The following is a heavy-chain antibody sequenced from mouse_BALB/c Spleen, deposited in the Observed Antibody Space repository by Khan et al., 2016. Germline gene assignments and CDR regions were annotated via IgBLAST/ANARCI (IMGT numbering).Heavy chain of an antibody. CDR2: IRNKANGYTT. J-gene: IGHJ4*01. CDR1: GFTFTDYY. Sequence: EVELVESGGGLVQPGGSLRLSCATSGFTFTDYYMSWVRQPPGKALEWLGFIRNKANGYTTENSASVKGRFTISRDNSQCILYLQLNTLRAEDSATYYCARDMEGYDDAMDYWGQGTSVTVSS. CDR3: ARDMEGYDDAMDY. D-gene: IGHD2-2*01. V-gene: IGHV7-3*02.